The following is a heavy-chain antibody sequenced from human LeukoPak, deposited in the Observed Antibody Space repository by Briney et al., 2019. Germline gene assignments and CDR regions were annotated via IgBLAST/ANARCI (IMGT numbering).Heavy chain of an antibody. CDR1: GFTVSSNY. V-gene: IGHV3-53*01. Sequence: GGSLRLSCAASGFTVSSNYMSWVRQAPGKGLEWVSVIYSGGSTYYADSVKGRFTISRDNAKNSLYLQMNSLRAEDTAVYYCAKVRIVGMYYFDYWGQGTLVTVSS. CDR3: AKVRIVGMYYFDY. J-gene: IGHJ4*02. CDR2: IYSGGST. D-gene: IGHD1-26*01.